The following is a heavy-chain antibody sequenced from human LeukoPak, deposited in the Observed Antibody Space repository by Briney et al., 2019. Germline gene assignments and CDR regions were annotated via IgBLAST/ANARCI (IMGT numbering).Heavy chain of an antibody. V-gene: IGHV3-7*03. CDR3: ARYPSYYDSSIYYFDY. CDR2: IKQDGSEK. J-gene: IGHJ4*02. D-gene: IGHD3-22*01. Sequence: GGSLRLSCAASGFTFSSYWMSWVRQAPGKGLEWVANIKQDGSEKYYVDSVKGRFTISSDNAKNSLYLQMNSLRAEDTAVYYCARYPSYYDSSIYYFDYWGQGTLVTVSS. CDR1: GFTFSSYW.